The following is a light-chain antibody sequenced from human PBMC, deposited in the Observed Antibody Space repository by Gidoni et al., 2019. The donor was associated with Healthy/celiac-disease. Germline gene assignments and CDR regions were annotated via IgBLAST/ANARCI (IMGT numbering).Light chain of an antibody. CDR1: QSISSN. Sequence: EIVMTQSPATLSVSPGERATLSCRASQSISSNLAGYQQKPGQAPRLLISGASTRATGVPARFSGSGSGTEFTLTISSLQSEDFAVYYCQQYNNWRTFXXXTKVEVK. CDR2: GAS. V-gene: IGKV3-15*01. CDR3: QQYNNWRT. J-gene: IGKJ1*01.